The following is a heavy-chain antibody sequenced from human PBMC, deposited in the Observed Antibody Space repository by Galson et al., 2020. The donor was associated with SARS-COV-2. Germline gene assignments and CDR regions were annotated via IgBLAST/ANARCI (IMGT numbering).Heavy chain of an antibody. D-gene: IGHD3-3*02. Sequence: SETLSLTCTVSGGSISSGGYYWTWIRQHPGKGLEWIGYIYYSGSTYYNPSLKSRVMISVDTSKNQFSLKLSSVTAADTAVYYCARAKIRHFDSWGQGTLVTVSS. V-gene: IGHV4-31*03. CDR1: GGSISSGGYY. CDR2: IYYSGST. J-gene: IGHJ5*01. CDR3: ARAKIRHFDS.